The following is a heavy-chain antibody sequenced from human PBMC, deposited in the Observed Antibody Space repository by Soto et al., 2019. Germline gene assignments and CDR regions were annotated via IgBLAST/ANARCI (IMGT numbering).Heavy chain of an antibody. J-gene: IGHJ5*02. D-gene: IGHD6-6*01. CDR2: IIPIFGTA. V-gene: IGHV1-69*13. Sequence: GASVKVSCKASGGTFSSYAISWVRQAPGQGLEWMGGIIPIFGTAHYAQTFQGRVTITADESTSTAYVELSSLRSEDTAVYYCARDTSSSSYNWFDPWGQGTLVTFSS. CDR3: ARDTSSSSYNWFDP. CDR1: GGTFSSYA.